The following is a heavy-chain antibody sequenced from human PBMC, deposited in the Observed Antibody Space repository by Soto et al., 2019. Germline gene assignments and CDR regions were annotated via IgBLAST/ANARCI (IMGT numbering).Heavy chain of an antibody. J-gene: IGHJ6*02. V-gene: IGHV3-30*18. CDR1: GFTFSSYG. Sequence: QVPLVESGGGVVQPGRSLRLSCAASGFTFSSYGMHWVRQAPGKGLEWVAVISYDGSNKYYADSVKGRFTISRDNSKNTLYLQMNSLRAEDTAVYYCAKSKARYYYYYGMDVWGQGTTVTVSS. CDR3: AKSKARYYYYYGMDV. CDR2: ISYDGSNK.